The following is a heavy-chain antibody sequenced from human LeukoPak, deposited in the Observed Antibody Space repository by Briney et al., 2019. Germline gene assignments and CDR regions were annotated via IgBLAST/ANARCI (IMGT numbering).Heavy chain of an antibody. V-gene: IGHV1-2*02. CDR2: INPNSGGT. CDR3: ARRSLGVHYGLDV. J-gene: IGHJ6*02. CDR1: GYTFTGYY. Sequence: GASVKVSCTASGYTFTGYYMHWVRQAPGQGLEWMGWINPNSGGTNYAQKFQGRVTMTRDTSISPAYMELNSLRSDDTAVYYCARRSLGVHYGLDVWGQGTTVTVSS.